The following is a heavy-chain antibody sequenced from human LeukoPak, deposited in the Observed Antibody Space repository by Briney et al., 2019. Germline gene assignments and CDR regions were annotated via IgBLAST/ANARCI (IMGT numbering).Heavy chain of an antibody. CDR2: IYYSGST. CDR3: ARDQKINYYDSSGYYVSWFDP. D-gene: IGHD3-22*01. Sequence: SETLSLTCTVSGGSISSYYWSWIRQPPGKGLEWIGYIYYSGSTNYNPSLKSRVTISVDTSKNQFSLKLSSVTAADTAVYYRARDQKINYYDSSGYYVSWFDPWGQGTLVTVSS. V-gene: IGHV4-59*01. CDR1: GGSISSYY. J-gene: IGHJ5*02.